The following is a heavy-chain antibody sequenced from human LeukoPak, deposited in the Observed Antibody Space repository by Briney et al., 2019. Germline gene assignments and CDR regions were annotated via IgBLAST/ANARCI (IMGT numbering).Heavy chain of an antibody. D-gene: IGHD2/OR15-2a*01. J-gene: IGHJ6*02. V-gene: IGHV3-30*18. CDR3: AKDKIIGFGPTLSCGMDV. CDR2: KSYDGSNK. Sequence: GGSLRLSCAASGFTFSSYGMHWVRQAPGKGLEWVAVKSYDGSNKYYADSVKGRFTISRDNSKNTLYLQMNSLRAEDTAVYYCAKDKIIGFGPTLSCGMDVWGQGTTVTVSS. CDR1: GFTFSSYG.